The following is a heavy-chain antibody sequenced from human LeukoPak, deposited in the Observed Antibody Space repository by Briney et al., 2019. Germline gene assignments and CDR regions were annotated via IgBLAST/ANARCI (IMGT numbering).Heavy chain of an antibody. D-gene: IGHD2-15*01. Sequence: GGSLRLSCAASGFIFNDYAMNWVRQAPGKGLEWVSDISGSGTNTHYTDSVKGRFTISRDNSKNILYLQMNSLRVEDTAVYYCAKVVSPIAPTSYFDSWGQGTMVTVSS. CDR3: AKVVSPIAPTSYFDS. CDR2: ISGSGTNT. J-gene: IGHJ4*02. V-gene: IGHV3-23*01. CDR1: GFIFNDYA.